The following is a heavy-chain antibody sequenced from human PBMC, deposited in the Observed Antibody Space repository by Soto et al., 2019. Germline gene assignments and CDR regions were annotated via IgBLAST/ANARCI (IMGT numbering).Heavy chain of an antibody. CDR1: GSAISCGGYS. V-gene: IGHV4-30-2*01. CDR2: IYHSGST. J-gene: IGHJ5*02. Sequence: SGTMYLASAVSGSAISCGGYSWSWIRQPPGKGLEWIGYIYHSGSTYYNPSLKSRVTISVDRSKNQFSLKLSSVTAADTAVYYCARVPGPWGQGTLVTVSS. CDR3: ARVPGP.